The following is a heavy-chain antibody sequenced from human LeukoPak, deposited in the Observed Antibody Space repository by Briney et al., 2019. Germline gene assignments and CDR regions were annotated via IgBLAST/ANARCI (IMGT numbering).Heavy chain of an antibody. Sequence: SETLSLTCTVSGGSISSSSYYWGWIRQPPGKGLEWIGSIYYSGSTYYNPSLKSRVTISVDTSKNQFSLKLSSVTAADTAVYYCARDPHLLWFGELLLNWFDPWGQGTLVTVSS. CDR1: GGSISSSSYY. CDR2: IYYSGST. V-gene: IGHV4-39*07. CDR3: ARDPHLLWFGELLLNWFDP. D-gene: IGHD3-10*01. J-gene: IGHJ5*02.